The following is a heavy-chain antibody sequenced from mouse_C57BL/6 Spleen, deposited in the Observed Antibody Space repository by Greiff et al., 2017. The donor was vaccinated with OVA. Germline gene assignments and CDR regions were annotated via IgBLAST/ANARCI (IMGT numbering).Heavy chain of an antibody. CDR2: IDPHSGGT. Sequence: QVQLQQPGAELVKPGASVKLSCKASGYTFTSYWMHWVKQRPGRGLEWIGRIDPHSGGTQYNEKFKSKATLTVDKPSSTAYMQLSSLTSEDSAVYYCARSHDGYYWYFDVWGTGTTVTVSS. J-gene: IGHJ1*03. V-gene: IGHV1-72*01. CDR1: GYTFTSYW. CDR3: ARSHDGYYWYFDV. D-gene: IGHD2-3*01.